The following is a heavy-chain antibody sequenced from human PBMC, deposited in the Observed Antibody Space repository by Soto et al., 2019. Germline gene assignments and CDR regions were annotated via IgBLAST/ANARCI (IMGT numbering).Heavy chain of an antibody. V-gene: IGHV4-4*02. Sequence: LSLTCAVSGGSISSSNWWSWVRQPPGKGLEWIGEIYHSGSTNYNPSLKSRVTISVDKSKNQFSLKLSSVTAADTAVYYCARDPLRGSSWSYYYYGMDVWGQGTTGTV. J-gene: IGHJ6*02. CDR2: IYHSGST. CDR3: ARDPLRGSSWSYYYYGMDV. D-gene: IGHD6-13*01. CDR1: GGSISSSNW.